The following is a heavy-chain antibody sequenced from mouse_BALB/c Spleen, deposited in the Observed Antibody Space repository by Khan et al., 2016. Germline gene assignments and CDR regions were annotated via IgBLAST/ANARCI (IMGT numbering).Heavy chain of an antibody. J-gene: IGHJ3*01. D-gene: IGHD1-1*01. CDR1: GYTFTDYW. CDR2: INPNTGYT. CDR3: ARWSYYSGSSYGWFAY. V-gene: IGHV1-7*01. Sequence: VQLQESGAELAKPGASVKMSYKASGYTFTDYWMHWVKQRPGQGLEWIGYINPNTGYTEYNQKFKDKATLTADKSSSTAYMQLRRLTSADSAVDDCARWSYYSGSSYGWFAYWGQGTLVTVSA.